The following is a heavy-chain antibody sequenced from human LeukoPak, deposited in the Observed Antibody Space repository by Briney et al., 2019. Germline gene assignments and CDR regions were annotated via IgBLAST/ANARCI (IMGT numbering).Heavy chain of an antibody. D-gene: IGHD3-22*01. CDR3: ARHPYDSTRGGDGDY. Sequence: KPSETLSLTCTVSGGSISSYYWSWIRQPPGKGLEWIGYIYYSGSTNYNPSLKSRVTISVDTSKNQFSLKLSSVTAADTAVYYCARHPYDSTRGGDGDYWGQGTLVTVSS. V-gene: IGHV4-59*01. J-gene: IGHJ4*02. CDR2: IYYSGST. CDR1: GGSISSYY.